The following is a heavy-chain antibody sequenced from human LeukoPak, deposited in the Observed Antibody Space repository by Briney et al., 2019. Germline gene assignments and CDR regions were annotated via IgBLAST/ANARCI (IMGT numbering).Heavy chain of an antibody. CDR2: INHSGSA. CDR3: ARRRYNGYQSDGGNDN. CDR1: GGSFRGYY. V-gene: IGHV4-34*01. J-gene: IGHJ4*01. Sequence: KPSESPCLTPALSGGSFRGYYWRCIRQPPRKGLEWIGEINHSGSANYNPAVKRRATTSVDTSKTQLSLRPRSVTPANRAVYYCARRRYNGYQSDGGNDNWGHRTL. D-gene: IGHD5-12*01.